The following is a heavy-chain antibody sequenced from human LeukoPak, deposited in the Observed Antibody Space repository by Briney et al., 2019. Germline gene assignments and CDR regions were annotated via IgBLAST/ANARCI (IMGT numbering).Heavy chain of an antibody. V-gene: IGHV3-30*18. CDR1: GFTFSSYG. CDR2: ISNDGSKK. CDR3: AKRMVG. D-gene: IGHD2-15*01. J-gene: IGHJ4*02. Sequence: PGGSLRLSCAASGFTFSSYGMHWVRQAPGKGLDWVAVISNDGSKKYYADSVKGRFTISRDNSKNTLSLQVSSLRAEDTAVYYCAKRMVGWGQGTLVTVSS.